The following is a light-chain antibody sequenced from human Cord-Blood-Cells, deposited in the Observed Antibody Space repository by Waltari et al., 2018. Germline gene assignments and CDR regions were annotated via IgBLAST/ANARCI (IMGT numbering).Light chain of an antibody. CDR1: QSVSSY. J-gene: IGKJ4*01. V-gene: IGKV3-11*01. CDR2: DAS. CDR3: QQRSNWPT. Sequence: LLPQPPATPCVILWAQAPLTCRASQSVSSYLAWYQQKPGQAPMLLIYDASNRATGIPARFSGSGSGTDFTLTISSLEPEDFAVYYCQQRSNWPTFGGGTKVEIK.